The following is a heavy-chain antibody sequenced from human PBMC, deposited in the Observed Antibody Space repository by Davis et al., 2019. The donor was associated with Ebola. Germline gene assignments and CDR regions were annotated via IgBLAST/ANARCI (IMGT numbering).Heavy chain of an antibody. Sequence: MPSETLSLTCAVYGGSFSGYYWSWIRQPPGKGLEWIGEINHSGSTNYNPSLKSRVTISVDTSKNQFSLKLSSVTAADTAVYYCARGYSSGWDYYYYGMDVWGQGTTVTVSS. V-gene: IGHV4-34*01. CDR1: GGSFSGYY. CDR3: ARGYSSGWDYYYYGMDV. J-gene: IGHJ6*02. CDR2: INHSGST. D-gene: IGHD6-19*01.